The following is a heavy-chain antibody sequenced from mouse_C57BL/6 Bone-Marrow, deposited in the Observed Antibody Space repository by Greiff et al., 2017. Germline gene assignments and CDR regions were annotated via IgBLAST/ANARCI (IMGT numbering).Heavy chain of an antibody. Sequence: VQLQQSGAELARPGASVKLSCKASGYTFTSYGISWVKQRTGQGLEWIGEIYPRSGNTYYNEKFKGKAKLTADKSSSTAYMELRSLTSEDSAVYFCARGSNFNAMDYWGQGTSVTVSS. V-gene: IGHV1-81*01. D-gene: IGHD2-5*01. J-gene: IGHJ4*01. CDR3: ARGSNFNAMDY. CDR1: GYTFTSYG. CDR2: IYPRSGNT.